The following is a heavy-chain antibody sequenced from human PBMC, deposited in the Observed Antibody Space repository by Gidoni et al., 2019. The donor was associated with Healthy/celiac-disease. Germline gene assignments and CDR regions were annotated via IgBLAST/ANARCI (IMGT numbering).Heavy chain of an antibody. V-gene: IGHV3-23*01. CDR2: ISGSGDNT. CDR3: AKGWPRGDFDY. D-gene: IGHD3-10*01. Sequence: EVQLLVSGGGLVQPGGSLILSCAASGFTFRNYAMSWVRQAPGKGLEWVSVISGSGDNTHYADSVKGRFTISRDNSKNMLYLQMNSLRAEDTAVYYCAKGWPRGDFDYWGQGTLVIVSP. J-gene: IGHJ4*02. CDR1: GFTFRNYA.